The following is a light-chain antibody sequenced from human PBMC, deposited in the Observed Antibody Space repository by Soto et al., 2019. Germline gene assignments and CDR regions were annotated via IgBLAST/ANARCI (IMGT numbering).Light chain of an antibody. Sequence: QSVLTQPPSASGSPGQSVTISCTGTKSDIGVYDFVSWYQHHPGKAPRLIIYEVVQRPSGVPDRFSGSKSGNTASLTVSGLQAADEADYFCKSYAGSLSYVFGTGTKVTVL. CDR3: KSYAGSLSYV. J-gene: IGLJ1*01. CDR2: EVV. CDR1: KSDIGVYDF. V-gene: IGLV2-8*01.